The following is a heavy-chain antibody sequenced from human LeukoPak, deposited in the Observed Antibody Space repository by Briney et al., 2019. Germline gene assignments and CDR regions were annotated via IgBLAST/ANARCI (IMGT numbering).Heavy chain of an antibody. Sequence: GGSLRLSCAVSGITLSNYVMSWVRQAPGKGLEWVASISDSGGRTNYADSVKGRFTISRDNPKNTLYLQMNSLRAEDTAVYFCAKRGVVIRVILVGFHKEAYYFDSWGQGALVTVSS. D-gene: IGHD3-22*01. CDR2: ISDSGGRT. CDR1: GITLSNYV. CDR3: AKRGVVIRVILVGFHKEAYYFDS. V-gene: IGHV3-23*01. J-gene: IGHJ4*02.